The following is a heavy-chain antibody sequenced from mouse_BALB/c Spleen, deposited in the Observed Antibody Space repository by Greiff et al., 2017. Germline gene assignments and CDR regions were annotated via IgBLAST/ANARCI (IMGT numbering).Heavy chain of an antibody. Sequence: EVQLQQSGPELVKPGASVKMSCKASGYTFTSYVMHWVKQKPGKGLEWIGYINPYNDGTKYNEKFKGKATLTSDKSSSTAYMELSSLTSEDSAVYYCARENYYGNPLFAYWGQGTLVTVSA. J-gene: IGHJ3*01. D-gene: IGHD2-1*01. CDR1: GYTFTSYV. V-gene: IGHV1-14*01. CDR2: INPYNDGT. CDR3: ARENYYGNPLFAY.